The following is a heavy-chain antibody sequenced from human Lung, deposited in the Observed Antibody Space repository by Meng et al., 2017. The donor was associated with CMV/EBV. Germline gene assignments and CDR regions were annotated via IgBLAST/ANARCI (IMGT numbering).Heavy chain of an antibody. CDR2: IYLGDSDT. V-gene: IGHV5-51*01. Sequence: GGSLRLSCEGSGYNFTNYWIGWVRQVSGKGLEWMGIIYLGDSDTRYSPSFQGQVTISVDKSISSAYLQWRSLEASDTAMYYFARLDDTSDYISHFDYWGHGTXVTVSS. D-gene: IGHD4-11*01. J-gene: IGHJ4*01. CDR1: GYNFTNYW. CDR3: ARLDDTSDYISHFDY.